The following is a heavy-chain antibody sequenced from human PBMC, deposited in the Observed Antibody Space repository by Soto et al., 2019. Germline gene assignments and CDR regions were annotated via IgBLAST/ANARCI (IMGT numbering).Heavy chain of an antibody. CDR2: INPNSGGT. CDR1: GYTFTGYY. Sequence: ASVKVSCKASGYTFTGYYMHWVRQAPGQGLEWMGWINPNSGGTNYAQKFQGWVTMTRDTSISTAYMELSRLRSDDTAVYYCARLGIVGATDILAFDIWGQGTMVTVSS. CDR3: ARLGIVGATDILAFDI. V-gene: IGHV1-2*04. D-gene: IGHD1-26*01. J-gene: IGHJ3*02.